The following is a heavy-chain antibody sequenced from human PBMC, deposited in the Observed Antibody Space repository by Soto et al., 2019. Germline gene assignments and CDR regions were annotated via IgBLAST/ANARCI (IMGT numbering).Heavy chain of an antibody. V-gene: IGHV3-30-3*01. CDR3: AGAVAGYYYGMDV. D-gene: IGHD6-19*01. Sequence: PGGSLRLSCAASGFTFSSYAMHWVRQAPGKGLEWVAVISYDGSNKCYADSVKGRFTISRDNSKNTLYLQMNSLRAEDTAVYYRAGAVAGYYYGMDVWGQGTTVTVSS. CDR2: ISYDGSNK. CDR1: GFTFSSYA. J-gene: IGHJ6*02.